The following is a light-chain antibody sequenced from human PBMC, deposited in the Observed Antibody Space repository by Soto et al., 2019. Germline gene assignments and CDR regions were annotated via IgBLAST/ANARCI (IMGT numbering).Light chain of an antibody. J-gene: IGLJ2*01. V-gene: IGLV2-14*01. Sequence: QSVLTQPASVSGSPGQSITISCTGTSSDVGRFNYVSWYQQHPGNPPKLIIFDVTRRPSGVSNRFSGSESGNAASLTISGLQAEDEANYYCSSFVGTSILVVFGGGTQLTVL. CDR1: SSDVGRFNY. CDR3: SSFVGTSILVV. CDR2: DVT.